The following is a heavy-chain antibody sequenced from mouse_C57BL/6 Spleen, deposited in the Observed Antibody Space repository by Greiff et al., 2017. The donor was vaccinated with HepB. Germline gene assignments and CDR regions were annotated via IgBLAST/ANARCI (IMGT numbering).Heavy chain of an antibody. CDR3: ARGYDSYYFDY. V-gene: IGHV5-4*01. D-gene: IGHD2-13*01. Sequence: LEWVATISDGRSYTYYPDNVKGRFTISRDNAKNNRYLQMSHLKSEATAMYYCARGYDSYYFDYWGQGTTLTVSS. CDR2: ISDGRSYT. J-gene: IGHJ2*01.